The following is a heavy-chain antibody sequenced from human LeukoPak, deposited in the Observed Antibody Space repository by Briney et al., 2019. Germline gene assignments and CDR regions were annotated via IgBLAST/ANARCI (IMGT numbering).Heavy chain of an antibody. CDR2: IWYDGSNK. D-gene: IGHD5-18*01. CDR1: GITFSSYG. J-gene: IGHJ4*02. Sequence: GGSLRLSCAASGITFSSYGKHWVRQAPGKGLEWVAVIWYDGSNKYYADSVKGRFTISRDNSKNTLYLQMNSLRAEDTAVYYCAKGGMQVWSNPVDHWGQGTLVTVSS. CDR3: AKGGMQVWSNPVDH. V-gene: IGHV3-33*06.